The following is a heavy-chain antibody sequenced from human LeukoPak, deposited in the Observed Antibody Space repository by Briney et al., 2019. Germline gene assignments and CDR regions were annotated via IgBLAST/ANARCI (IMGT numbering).Heavy chain of an antibody. CDR1: GGTFNSYT. J-gene: IGHJ4*02. Sequence: GATVKVSCKASGGTFNSYTISWVRQAPGQGREGMGGIIPILGIANYAQKFQGRVTITADKATSTPYLELSSLRSEDTAVYYFARDLLDGHYGGDYWGQGTLVTVSS. CDR3: ARDLLDGHYGGDY. V-gene: IGHV1-69*04. D-gene: IGHD4-17*01. CDR2: IIPILGIA.